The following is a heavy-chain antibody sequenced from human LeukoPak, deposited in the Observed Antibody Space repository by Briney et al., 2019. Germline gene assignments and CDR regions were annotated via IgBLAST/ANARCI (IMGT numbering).Heavy chain of an antibody. V-gene: IGHV4-61*02. D-gene: IGHD6-13*01. J-gene: IGHJ5*02. CDR3: ARLYSSSWYNWFDP. CDR2: IYTSGST. Sequence: ASETLSLTCTVSGGSISSGSYYWSWIRQPAGKGLEWIGRIYTSGSTNYNPSLKSRVTISVDTSKNQFSLKLSSVTAADTAVYYCARLYSSSWYNWFDPWGQGTLVTVSS. CDR1: GGSISSGSYY.